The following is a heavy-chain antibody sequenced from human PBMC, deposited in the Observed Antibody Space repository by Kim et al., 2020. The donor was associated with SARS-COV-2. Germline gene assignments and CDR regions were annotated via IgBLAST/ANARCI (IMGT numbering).Heavy chain of an antibody. D-gene: IGHD3-9*01. J-gene: IGHJ3*02. V-gene: IGHV3-30*04. Sequence: DSLKSRCTISRDNAKHPLFLQMNSLRPEDTAVYYCASSILTGYNNDAFDIWGQGTMVTVSS. CDR3: ASSILTGYNNDAFDI.